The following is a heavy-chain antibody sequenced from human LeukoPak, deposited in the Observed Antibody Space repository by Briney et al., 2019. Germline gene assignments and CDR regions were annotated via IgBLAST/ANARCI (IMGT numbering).Heavy chain of an antibody. Sequence: SETLSLTCTVSGGSISSSSYYWGWIRQPPGKGLEWIGNIYYSGSTYYSPSLKSRVTISVDTSKNQFSLKLSSVTAADTAVYYCARAYSSSWYFNWFDPWGQGTLVTVSS. D-gene: IGHD6-13*01. CDR3: ARAYSSSWYFNWFDP. V-gene: IGHV4-39*01. CDR2: IYYSGST. CDR1: GGSISSSSYY. J-gene: IGHJ5*02.